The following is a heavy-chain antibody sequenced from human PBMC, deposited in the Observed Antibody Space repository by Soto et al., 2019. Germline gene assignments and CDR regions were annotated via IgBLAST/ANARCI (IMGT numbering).Heavy chain of an antibody. CDR1: GFTFSSDA. CDR2: ITASAGVT. CDR3: ARRLKAAASSLRYFDS. Sequence: GGSLRLSCAVSGFTFSSDAMSWVRQSPGKGLEWVSAITASAGVTFHGDSVKGRFTISRDNSKNTLYLQMDSLRAEDTAIYYCARRLKAAASSLRYFDSWGPGTLVTVSS. V-gene: IGHV3-23*01. J-gene: IGHJ4*02. D-gene: IGHD6-13*01.